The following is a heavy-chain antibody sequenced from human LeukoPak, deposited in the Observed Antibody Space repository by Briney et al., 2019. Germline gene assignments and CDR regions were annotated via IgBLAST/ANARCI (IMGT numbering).Heavy chain of an antibody. J-gene: IGHJ5*01. V-gene: IGHV4-38-2*01. D-gene: IGHD3-22*01. CDR2: IYHNGNT. CDR3: ARTRSSSGYFPFDS. CDR1: GYSISSDYY. Sequence: SETLSLTCAVSGYSISSDYYWAWIRQTPGKGLEWIGTIYHNGNTFSNPSLKSRVTISLDTSKNQFSLKLTSVTAADTAVYYCARTRSSSGYFPFDSWGQGTLVTVSS.